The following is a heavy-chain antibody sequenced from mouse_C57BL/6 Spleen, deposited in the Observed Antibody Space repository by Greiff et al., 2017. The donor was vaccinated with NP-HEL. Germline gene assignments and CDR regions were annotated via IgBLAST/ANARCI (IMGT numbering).Heavy chain of an antibody. D-gene: IGHD1-1*01. Sequence: QVQLQQSGAELVRPGASVKMSCKASGYTFTSYNMHWVKQTPRQGLEWIGAIYPGNGDPSYNQKFKGKATLTVDKSSTTSYMQLSSLTSEDSAVYFCARGYYGSTGLDVWGTGTTVTVSS. V-gene: IGHV1-12*01. CDR2: IYPGNGDP. CDR1: GYTFTSYN. J-gene: IGHJ1*03. CDR3: ARGYYGSTGLDV.